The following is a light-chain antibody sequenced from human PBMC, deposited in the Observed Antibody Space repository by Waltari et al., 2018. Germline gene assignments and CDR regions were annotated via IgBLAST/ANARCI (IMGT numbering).Light chain of an antibody. CDR3: QQYDNYWM. J-gene: IGKJ1*01. Sequence: DIQMTQSPSTLSASVGDRVPITCRASQSITNWLAWYQQKPGKAPKLLIYKASNLESGVPSRFSGSGSGTEFTLTISSLQPDDFATYYCQQYDNYWMFGQGTKVEIK. V-gene: IGKV1-5*03. CDR2: KAS. CDR1: QSITNW.